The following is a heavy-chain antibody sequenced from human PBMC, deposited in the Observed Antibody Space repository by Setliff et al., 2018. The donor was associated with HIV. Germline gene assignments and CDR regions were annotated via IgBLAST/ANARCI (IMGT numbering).Heavy chain of an antibody. D-gene: IGHD2-2*02. CDR3: AKEQEIGSYLDP. V-gene: IGHV1-69*04. Sequence: ASVKVSCKASGGAFISHTFTWVRQAPGQGLEWMGRIIPILGIPNYAQNFQGRLTISADKSTRTAYLELSSLRSGDSAVYFCAKEQEIGSYLDPWGQGTLVTVSS. CDR2: IIPILGIP. J-gene: IGHJ5*02. CDR1: GGAFISHT.